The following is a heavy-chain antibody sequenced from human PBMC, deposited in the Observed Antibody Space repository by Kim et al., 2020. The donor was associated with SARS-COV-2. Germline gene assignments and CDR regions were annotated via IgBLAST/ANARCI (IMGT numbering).Heavy chain of an antibody. J-gene: IGHJ4*02. V-gene: IGHV4-34*01. CDR1: GGSFSGYY. D-gene: IGHD6-19*01. Sequence: SETLSLTCAVYGGSFSGYYWSWIRQPPGKGLEWIGEINHSGSTNYNPSLKSRVTISVDTSKNQFSLKLSSVTAADTAVYYCARGQILTVGPGYSSGWYVYWGQGTLVTVSS. CDR3: ARGQILTVGPGYSSGWYVY. CDR2: INHSGST.